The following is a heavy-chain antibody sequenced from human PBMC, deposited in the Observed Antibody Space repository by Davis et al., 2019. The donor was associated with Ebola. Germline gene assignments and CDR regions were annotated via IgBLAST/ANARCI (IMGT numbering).Heavy chain of an antibody. CDR3: ARDQVPAAIRGYYYYGMDV. Sequence: ASVKVSCKASGYTFTSYGISWVRQAPGQRLEWMGWINAGNGNTKYSQKFQGRVTITRDTSASTAYMELSSLRSEDTAVYYCARDQVPAAIRGYYYYGMDVWGQGTTVTVSS. J-gene: IGHJ6*02. D-gene: IGHD2-2*02. CDR2: INAGNGNT. V-gene: IGHV1-3*01. CDR1: GYTFTSYG.